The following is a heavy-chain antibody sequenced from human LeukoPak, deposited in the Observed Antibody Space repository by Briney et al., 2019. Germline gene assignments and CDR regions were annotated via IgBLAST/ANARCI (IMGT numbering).Heavy chain of an antibody. D-gene: IGHD4-11*01. CDR3: AKGPYTNFFDS. CDR1: GGSISSYY. CDR2: IYYSGRT. Sequence: SSETLSLTCTVSGGSISSYYWSWIRQPPGKGLEWIGYIYYSGRTNYNPSLESRVTLSLDTSKNQFSLKLRSVTAADTAVYYCAKGPYTNFFDSWGHGILVIVSS. J-gene: IGHJ4*01. V-gene: IGHV4-59*12.